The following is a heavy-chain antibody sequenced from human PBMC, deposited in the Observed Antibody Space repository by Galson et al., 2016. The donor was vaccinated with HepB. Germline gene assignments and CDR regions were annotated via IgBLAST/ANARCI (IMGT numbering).Heavy chain of an antibody. Sequence: SVKLSCTASGYTFTSYYIHWVRQAPGQGLEWMAIIVTSDGTTSNAQKFQGRVTMTRDTSTSTVHMELSSLRSDDTAVYYCARDRGYHYGSGSPPYSYYALDVWGQGTTVTVSS. D-gene: IGHD3-10*01. J-gene: IGHJ6*02. CDR3: ARDRGYHYGSGSPPYSYYALDV. CDR1: GYTFTSYY. V-gene: IGHV1-46*01. CDR2: IVTSDGTT.